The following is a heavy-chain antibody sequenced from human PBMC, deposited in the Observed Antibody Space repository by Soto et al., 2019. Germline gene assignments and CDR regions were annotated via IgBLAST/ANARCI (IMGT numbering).Heavy chain of an antibody. CDR3: AREGRGTGTTSPHFDY. J-gene: IGHJ4*02. V-gene: IGHV4-30-4*01. Sequence: QVQLQESGPGLVKPSQTLSLTCTVSGGSISSGDYYWSWIRQPPGKGLEWIGYIYYSGSTYYNPSLKSRVTISVDTSKNQFSLKLSSVTAADTAVYYCAREGRGTGTTSPHFDYWGQGTLVTVSS. D-gene: IGHD1-1*01. CDR1: GGSISSGDYY. CDR2: IYYSGST.